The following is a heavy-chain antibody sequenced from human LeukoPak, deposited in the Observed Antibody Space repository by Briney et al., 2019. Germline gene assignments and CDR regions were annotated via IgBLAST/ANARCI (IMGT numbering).Heavy chain of an antibody. CDR3: ATAPHGMDV. V-gene: IGHV3-30*03. CDR1: GITFSPHI. J-gene: IGHJ6*02. CDR2: ISSDGTKE. Sequence: GGSLRLSCAASGITFSPHIMCWVRQAPGKGLEWVTTISSDGTKEYYADSVKGRFTISRDNSKNTLSLQMSNLRAEDTAMYYCATAPHGMDVWGQGTTVTVSS.